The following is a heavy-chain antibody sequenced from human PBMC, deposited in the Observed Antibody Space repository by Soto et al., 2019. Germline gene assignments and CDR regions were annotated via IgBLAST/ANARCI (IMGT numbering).Heavy chain of an antibody. J-gene: IGHJ3*02. CDR3: ARDWPRITMIVVVKGSYAFDI. CDR1: GYTFTGYG. D-gene: IGHD3-22*01. CDR2: ISAYNGNT. Sequence: ASVKVSCKASGYTFTGYGISWVRQAPGQGLEWMGWISAYNGNTNYAQKLQGRVTMTTDTSTSTAYMELRSLRSDDTAVYSCARDWPRITMIVVVKGSYAFDIWGQGTMVNVSS. V-gene: IGHV1-18*01.